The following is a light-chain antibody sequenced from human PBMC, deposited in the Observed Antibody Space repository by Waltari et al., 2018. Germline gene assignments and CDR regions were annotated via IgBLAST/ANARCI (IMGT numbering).Light chain of an antibody. J-gene: IGKJ5*01. Sequence: AIQLTQSPSSLSASVGDRVTISCRASQGISSSLAWYQHKAGKAPKLLIYDASSLESGVPSRFSGSGSGSDFTLTISSLHPEDFATYFCQQFNNYPITFGQGTRLEIK. CDR3: QQFNNYPIT. V-gene: IGKV1D-13*01. CDR1: QGISSS. CDR2: DAS.